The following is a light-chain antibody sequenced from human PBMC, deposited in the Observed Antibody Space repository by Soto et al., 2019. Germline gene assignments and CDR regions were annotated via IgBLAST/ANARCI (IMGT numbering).Light chain of an antibody. CDR2: DIS. V-gene: IGKV3-15*01. CDR3: QQYNNWPS. Sequence: EILLTQSPATLSLSPGERAALSCRASQSVSSYFAWYQQKPGQAPRLLIYDISNRAAGVPARFSGSGSETEFTLTIRSLQSEDFAVYFCQQYNNWPSFGQGTRLEIK. J-gene: IGKJ5*01. CDR1: QSVSSY.